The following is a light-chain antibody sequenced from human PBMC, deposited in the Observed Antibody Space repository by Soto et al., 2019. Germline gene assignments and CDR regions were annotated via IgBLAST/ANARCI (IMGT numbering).Light chain of an antibody. CDR1: QGVSTW. CDR2: SIS. CDR3: LQRSSYPLT. V-gene: IGKV1-17*01. Sequence: IQLPQSPSTLSGSVGDRVTISCRASQGVSTWLAWYQWKPGRAPKRLIHSISNLQSGVPSRFRGSGSETEFTLTISSLQPEDFETYYCLQRSSYPLTFGGGTKVDIK. J-gene: IGKJ4*01.